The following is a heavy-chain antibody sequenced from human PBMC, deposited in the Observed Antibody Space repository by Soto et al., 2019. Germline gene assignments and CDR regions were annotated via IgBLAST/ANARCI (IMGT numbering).Heavy chain of an antibody. J-gene: IGHJ4*02. D-gene: IGHD3-10*01. V-gene: IGHV3-30*04. CDR2: FSYDGIAK. CDR1: GFMFSDSS. CDR3: ARELRGSDARGFDY. Sequence: QPGGSLRLSCAASGFMFSDSSMHWVRQAPGKGLEWVALFSYDGIAKFYGESVKGRFTVSRDNSRNMLYLQLNSLRPEDTALYYCARELRGSDARGFDYWGQGTLVTVSS.